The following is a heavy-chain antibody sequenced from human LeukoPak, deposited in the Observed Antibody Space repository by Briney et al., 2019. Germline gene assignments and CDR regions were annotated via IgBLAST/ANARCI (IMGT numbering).Heavy chain of an antibody. Sequence: ASVKLSCKASGYTFTSYYIHWVRNAPGQGLEWMGIINPSGGGRSYAQKFQGSVPMTRATSTSTVYMELSSLRSEDTAVYYCAREGAAADTLDYYYGMDVWGQGTTVTVSS. CDR3: AREGAAADTLDYYYGMDV. J-gene: IGHJ6*02. CDR2: INPSGGGR. V-gene: IGHV1-46*01. D-gene: IGHD6-13*01. CDR1: GYTFTSYY.